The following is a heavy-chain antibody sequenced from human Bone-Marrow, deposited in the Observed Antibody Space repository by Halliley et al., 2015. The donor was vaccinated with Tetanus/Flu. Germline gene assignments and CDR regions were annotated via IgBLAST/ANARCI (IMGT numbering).Heavy chain of an antibody. CDR1: GGSLSGNY. V-gene: IGHV4-34*12. CDR2: IIKTGST. Sequence: TLSLTCAVNGGSLSGNYWSWIRQPPGKGLEWFGGIIKTGSTDYNPSLKGRVTMSVDTSKNQLSLNLRSVTAADSAVYYCMRAQGPYFNGMDVWGQGTTVTVSS. J-gene: IGHJ6*02. CDR3: MRAQGPYFNGMDV.